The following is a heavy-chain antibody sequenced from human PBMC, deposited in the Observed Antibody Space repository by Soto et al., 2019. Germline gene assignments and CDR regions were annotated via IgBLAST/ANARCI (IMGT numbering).Heavy chain of an antibody. D-gene: IGHD1-26*01. Sequence: GGSLRLSCAASGFTFSSYAMSWVRQAPGKGLEWVSAISGSGGSTYYADSVKGRFTISRDNSKNTLYLQMNSLRAEDAAVYDSAKVHSYSGSYYGYWGQGTLVTVSS. J-gene: IGHJ4*02. CDR2: ISGSGGST. CDR3: AKVHSYSGSYYGY. CDR1: GFTFSSYA. V-gene: IGHV3-23*01.